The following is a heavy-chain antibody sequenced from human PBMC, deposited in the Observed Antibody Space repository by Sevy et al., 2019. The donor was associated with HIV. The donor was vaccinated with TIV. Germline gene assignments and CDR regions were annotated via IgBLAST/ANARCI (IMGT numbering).Heavy chain of an antibody. D-gene: IGHD1-1*01. J-gene: IGHJ4*02. Sequence: GGSLRLSCTTSGFTFGDYAMNWVRQAPGKGLEWVAFLKSKADGGTVDHAASVKGRFTISRDDSKSIACLQMSDLTTEDTGVYYCTRWKGLQSIFDYWGQGALVTVSS. CDR3: TRWKGLQSIFDY. CDR2: LKSKADGGTV. V-gene: IGHV3-49*04. CDR1: GFTFGDYA.